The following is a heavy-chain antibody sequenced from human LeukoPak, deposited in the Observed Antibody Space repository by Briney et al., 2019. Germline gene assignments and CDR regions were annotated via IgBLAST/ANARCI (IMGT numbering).Heavy chain of an antibody. V-gene: IGHV1-46*01. D-gene: IGHD2-8*01. CDR1: GYTFTSYY. Sequence: ASVKVSCKASGYTFTSYYMHWVRQAPGQVLEWMGIINPSGGSTSYAQKFQGRVTMTRDTSTSTVYMELSSLRSEDTAVYYCARDPNTDCTNGVCYLNWFDPWGQETLVTVSS. J-gene: IGHJ5*02. CDR3: ARDPNTDCTNGVCYLNWFDP. CDR2: INPSGGST.